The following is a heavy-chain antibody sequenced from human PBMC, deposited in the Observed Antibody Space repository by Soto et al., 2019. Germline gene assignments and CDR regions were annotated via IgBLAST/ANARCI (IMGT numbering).Heavy chain of an antibody. V-gene: IGHV1-69*01. D-gene: IGHD3-10*01. CDR1: GGTLSSYA. Sequence: QVQLVQSGAEVKKPGSSVKVSCKASGGTLSSYAISWVRQAPGQGLEWMGGIIPIFGTANYAQKFQGRVTITADESTSTAYMELSSLRSEDTAVYYCARDSYYGSGPPLPDYWGQGTLVTVSS. CDR2: IIPIFGTA. J-gene: IGHJ4*02. CDR3: ARDSYYGSGPPLPDY.